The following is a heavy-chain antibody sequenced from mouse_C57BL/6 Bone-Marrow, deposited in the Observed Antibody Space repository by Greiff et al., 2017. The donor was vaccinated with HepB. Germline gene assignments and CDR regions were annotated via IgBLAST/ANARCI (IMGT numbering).Heavy chain of an antibody. J-gene: IGHJ4*01. V-gene: IGHV14-2*01. CDR2: IDPEDGET. CDR1: GFNIKDYY. Sequence: EVNVVESGAELVKPGASVKLSCTASGFNIKDYYMHWVKQRTEQGLEWIGRIDPEDGETKYAPKFQGKATITADTSSNTAYLQLSSLTSEDTAVYYCASLREGYAMDYWGQGTSVTVSS. CDR3: ASLREGYAMDY.